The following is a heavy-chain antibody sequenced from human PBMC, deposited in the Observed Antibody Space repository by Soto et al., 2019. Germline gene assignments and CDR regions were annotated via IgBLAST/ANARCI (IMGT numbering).Heavy chain of an antibody. CDR3: ARDGSGYRSRASPMDA. D-gene: IGHD3-3*01. V-gene: IGHV1-69*01. CDR1: GDTFSSYA. J-gene: IGHJ6*02. Sequence: QVQLVQSGAEVKKPGSSVKVSCKASGDTFSSYAISWVRQAPGQGLEWMGGIIPIFGTANYSQKLQGRVTITADQSTSTGYMELSSLRSEDTAVDYCARDGSGYRSRASPMDAWGQGTTVTVSS. CDR2: IIPIFGTA.